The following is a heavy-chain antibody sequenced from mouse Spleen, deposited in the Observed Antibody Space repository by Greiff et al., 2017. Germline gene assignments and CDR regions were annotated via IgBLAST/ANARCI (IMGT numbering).Heavy chain of an antibody. Sequence: EVKVEESGGGLVQPGGSLRLSCATSGFTFTDYYMSWVRQPPGKALEWLGFIRNKANGYTTEYSASVKGRFTISRDNSQSILYLQMNTLRAEDSATYYCARDYYGSSYPFAYWGQGTLVTVSA. J-gene: IGHJ3*01. CDR1: GFTFTDYY. D-gene: IGHD1-1*01. CDR3: ARDYYGSSYPFAY. V-gene: IGHV7-3*02. CDR2: IRNKANGYTT.